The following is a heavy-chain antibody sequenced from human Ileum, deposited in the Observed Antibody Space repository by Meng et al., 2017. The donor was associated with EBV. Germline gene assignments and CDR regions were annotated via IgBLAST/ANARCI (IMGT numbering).Heavy chain of an antibody. CDR2: IYNSGST. CDR3: ARGQKGYFDL. CDR1: GGSISSSNYY. V-gene: IGHV4-30-4*01. J-gene: IGHJ2*01. Sequence: QVQLQASRPGMVTPSQPLSITCTVSGGSISSSNYYWSWIRQPPGKGLEWSGHIYNSGSTYYNPSLKSRITISVDTSKNQFSLKLSSVTAADTAVYYCARGQKGYFDLWGRGTLVTVSS.